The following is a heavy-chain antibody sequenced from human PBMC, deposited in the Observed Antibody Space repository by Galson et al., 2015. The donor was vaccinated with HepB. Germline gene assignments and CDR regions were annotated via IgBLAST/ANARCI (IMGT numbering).Heavy chain of an antibody. J-gene: IGHJ4*02. CDR1: GFTFSSYS. CDR2: ISSSSSYI. Sequence: SLRLSCAASGFTFSSYSMNWVRQAPGKGLEWVSSISSSSSYIYYADSVKGRFTISKNNAKNSLYLQMNCLRAEDTAVYYCARVGGSSPDYWGQGTLVTVSS. V-gene: IGHV3-21*01. D-gene: IGHD4-23*01. CDR3: ARVGGSSPDY.